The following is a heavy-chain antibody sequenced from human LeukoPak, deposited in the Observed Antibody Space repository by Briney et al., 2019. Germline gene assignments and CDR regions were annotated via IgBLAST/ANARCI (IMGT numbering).Heavy chain of an antibody. J-gene: IGHJ4*02. CDR2: IYTSGST. V-gene: IGHV4-4*07. D-gene: IGHD5-18*01. Sequence: SETLSLTCSVSGGSISSYYWSWLRQPAGKGLEWIGRIYTSGSTNYNPSLKSRVTMSVDTSKNQFSLKLSSVTAADTAVYYCARHRSGAYSYGVLDYWGQGTLVTVSS. CDR3: ARHRSGAYSYGVLDY. CDR1: GGSISSYY.